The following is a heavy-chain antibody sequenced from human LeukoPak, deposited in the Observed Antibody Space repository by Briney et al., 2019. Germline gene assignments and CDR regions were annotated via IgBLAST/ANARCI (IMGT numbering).Heavy chain of an antibody. V-gene: IGHV3-74*01. D-gene: IGHD5-18*01. Sequence: GGSLRLSCAASGFTFSSYWMHWVRQAPGKGLVWVSRINSDGSSTSYADSVKGRFTISRDNSRNTLYLQVNSLRADDTAVYYCEKDLTAMTNFDSWGQGTLVTVSS. CDR3: EKDLTAMTNFDS. CDR2: INSDGSST. J-gene: IGHJ4*02. CDR1: GFTFSSYW.